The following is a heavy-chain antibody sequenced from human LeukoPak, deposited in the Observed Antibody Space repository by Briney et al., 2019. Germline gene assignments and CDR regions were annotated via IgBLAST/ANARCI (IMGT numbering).Heavy chain of an antibody. CDR1: GYSFTGYY. CDR3: ARGRGGDSLDY. Sequence: GASVKVSCKASGYSFTGYYMHWVRQAPGQRLEWMGWINPKSGGTNYEQKFQSRVTMTRNTSISTAYMELSSLRSEDTAVYYCARGRGGDSLDYWGQGTLVTVSS. D-gene: IGHD2-21*02. V-gene: IGHV1-2*02. J-gene: IGHJ4*02. CDR2: INPKSGGT.